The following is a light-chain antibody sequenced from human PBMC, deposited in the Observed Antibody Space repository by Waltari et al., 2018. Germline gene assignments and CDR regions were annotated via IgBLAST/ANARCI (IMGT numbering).Light chain of an antibody. CDR2: EVS. V-gene: IGLV2-23*02. Sequence: QSALTQPASVSGSPGQSITISCTGTSSDVGGYNLLSWYQQYSGKAPKLMISEVSKRPSGVSNRFSGSKSGNTASLTISGLQAEDEADYYCCSYTDTTTYVVFGGGTKLTVL. CDR1: SSDVGGYNL. J-gene: IGLJ2*01. CDR3: CSYTDTTTYVV.